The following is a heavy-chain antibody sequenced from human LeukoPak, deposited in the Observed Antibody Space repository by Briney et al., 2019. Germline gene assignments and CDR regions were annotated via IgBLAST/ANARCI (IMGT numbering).Heavy chain of an antibody. CDR1: GFTFSSYA. D-gene: IGHD6-19*01. CDR2: ISGSDSST. J-gene: IGHJ4*02. V-gene: IGHV3-23*01. Sequence: GGSLRLSCAASGFTFSSYAMSWVRQAPGKGLECVSAISGSDSSTHYADSVKGRFTISRDNSKNTLYLQMNSLRAEDTAVYYCARSVAGHEGPFDYWGQGTLVTVSS. CDR3: ARSVAGHEGPFDY.